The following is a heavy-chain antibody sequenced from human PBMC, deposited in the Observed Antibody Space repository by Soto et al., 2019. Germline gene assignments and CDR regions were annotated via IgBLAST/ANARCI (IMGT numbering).Heavy chain of an antibody. J-gene: IGHJ4*02. V-gene: IGHV3-7*05. D-gene: IGHD6-13*01. CDR1: GFTFSSYW. Sequence: PGGSLRLSCAASGFTFSSYWMSWVRQAPGKGLEWVANIKQDGSEKYYVDSVKGRFTISRDNAKNSLYLQMNSLRAEDTAVYYCARLDGAAAGNFDYWGQGTLVTVSS. CDR3: ARLDGAAAGNFDY. CDR2: IKQDGSEK.